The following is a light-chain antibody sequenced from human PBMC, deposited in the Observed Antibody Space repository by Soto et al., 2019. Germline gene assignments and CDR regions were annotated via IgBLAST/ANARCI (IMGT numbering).Light chain of an antibody. V-gene: IGKV3-20*01. CDR1: QSVSSSY. Sequence: EIVLTQSPGTLSLSPGERATLSCRASQSVSSSYLAWYQQKPGQAPRLLIYGASSRATGIPDRFSGSGSGTDFTITIMKLEAEDLAVCYWQQYGSSPTFGQGTKVEIK. J-gene: IGKJ1*01. CDR3: QQYGSSPT. CDR2: GAS.